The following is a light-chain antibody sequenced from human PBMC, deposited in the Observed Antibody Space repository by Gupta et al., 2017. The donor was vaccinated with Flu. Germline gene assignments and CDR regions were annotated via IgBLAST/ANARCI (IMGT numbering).Light chain of an antibody. Sequence: EIVLTQSPGTLSLSQGERATLSCRASQSVSSNYLAWYQQKPGQAPRLLIYGASSRAAGIPDRFSGSGSGTDFTLTISRLEPEDFAVYYCQQYGSSPQTFGQGTKLEIK. CDR2: GAS. CDR1: QSVSSNY. V-gene: IGKV3-20*01. CDR3: QQYGSSPQT. J-gene: IGKJ2*01.